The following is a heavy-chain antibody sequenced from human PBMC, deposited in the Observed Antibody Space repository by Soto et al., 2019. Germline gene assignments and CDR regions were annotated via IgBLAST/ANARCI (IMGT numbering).Heavy chain of an antibody. J-gene: IGHJ4*01. CDR1: GFTFYSYS. V-gene: IGHV3-21*01. CDR2: ISSHSNYK. D-gene: IGHD3-16*01. CDR3: VRAHPTGRSDYSFFN. Sequence: GGSLRLSCEASGFTFYSYSLYWVRQAPGKGMEWVASISSHSNYKYYADSVKGRFTISRDNAKNSLFLQMDSLRAEDTAVYYCVRAHPTGRSDYSFFNWGQGTLVTVSS.